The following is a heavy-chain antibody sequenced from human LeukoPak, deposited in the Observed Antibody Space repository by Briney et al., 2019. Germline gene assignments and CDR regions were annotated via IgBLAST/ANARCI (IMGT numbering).Heavy chain of an antibody. CDR1: GFTFSSYS. CDR2: ISSSSTTI. D-gene: IGHD3-3*01. Sequence: GGSLRLTCSASGFTFSSYSMNWVRQAPGKGLEWVSYISSSSTTIYYADSVKGRFTISRDNAKNSLYLQMNSLRVADTAVYYCARGPYKDFWSGYSDCWGQGTLVTVPS. V-gene: IGHV3-48*01. CDR3: ARGPYKDFWSGYSDC. J-gene: IGHJ4*02.